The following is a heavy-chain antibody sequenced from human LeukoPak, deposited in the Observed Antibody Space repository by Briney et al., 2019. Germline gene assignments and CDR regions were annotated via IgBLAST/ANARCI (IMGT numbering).Heavy chain of an antibody. CDR3: ARELNYGDPFY. CDR1: GFTFSSYW. Sequence: GGSLRLSCAAFGFTFSSYWMHWVRHAPGKGLVWVSRINSDGSSTRYADSVKGRFTISRDNAKNTLYLQMNSLRAEDTAVYYCARELNYGDPFYWGQGTLVTVSS. D-gene: IGHD4-17*01. J-gene: IGHJ4*02. V-gene: IGHV3-74*01. CDR2: INSDGSST.